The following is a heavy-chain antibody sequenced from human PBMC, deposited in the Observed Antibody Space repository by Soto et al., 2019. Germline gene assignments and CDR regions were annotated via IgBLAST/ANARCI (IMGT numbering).Heavy chain of an antibody. D-gene: IGHD1-26*01. CDR1: GFSLTTDSVG. Sequence: QITLKESGPTLVKPTQTLTLTCTFSGFSLTTDSVGVGWIRQPPGEALEWLAVIYWDDSKTYRPSLESRLTITKDTSKNQVALTMTNMDSRDTATYYCAHAYGGRSLWWGQGTAVTVSS. J-gene: IGHJ4*02. CDR3: AHAYGGRSLW. V-gene: IGHV2-5*02. CDR2: IYWDDSK.